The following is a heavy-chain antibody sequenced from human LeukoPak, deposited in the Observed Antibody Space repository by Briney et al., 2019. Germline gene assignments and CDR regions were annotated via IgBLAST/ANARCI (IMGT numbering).Heavy chain of an antibody. CDR2: ISYDGSNK. V-gene: IGHV3-30-3*01. D-gene: IGHD2-21*01. Sequence: GGSLRLSCAASGFTFSSYAMHWVRQAPGKGLEWVAVISYDGSNKYYADSVKGRFTISRDNSKNTLYLQMNSLRAEDTAVYYCARPSEEVVIAIAAFDIWGQGTMVTVSS. CDR1: GFTFSSYA. CDR3: ARPSEEVVIAIAAFDI. J-gene: IGHJ3*02.